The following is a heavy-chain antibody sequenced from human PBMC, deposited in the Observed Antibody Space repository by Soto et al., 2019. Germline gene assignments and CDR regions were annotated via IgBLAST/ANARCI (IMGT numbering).Heavy chain of an antibody. CDR1: GFTFSNNA. CDR3: ARGTTTSAFSAMDV. D-gene: IGHD1-1*01. Sequence: QVQLVESGGGVVQPGRSLRLSCAASGFTFSNNAMDWVRKAPGKGLEWVAVISYDGSNKYIEESVKGRFTISRDNSKNTLFLQMNSLRAEDTAVYYCARGTTTSAFSAMDVWDQGTTVTVSS. CDR2: ISYDGSNK. V-gene: IGHV3-30-3*01. J-gene: IGHJ6*02.